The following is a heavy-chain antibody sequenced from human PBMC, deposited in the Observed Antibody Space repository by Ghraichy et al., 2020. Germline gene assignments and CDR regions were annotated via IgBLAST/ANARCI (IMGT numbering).Heavy chain of an antibody. CDR1: GFTFSSYS. V-gene: IGHV3-48*02. CDR3: AREVLISSGRAFDV. D-gene: IGHD3-16*01. CDR2: ISGDSGTI. J-gene: IGHJ3*01. Sequence: GGSLRLSCAASGFTFSSYSMNWVRQAPGKGLEWVSYISGDSGTIYYADSVKGRFTISRDNSKNSLYLQMNSLRDEDTAVFFCAREVLISSGRAFDVWGQGTMVTVSS.